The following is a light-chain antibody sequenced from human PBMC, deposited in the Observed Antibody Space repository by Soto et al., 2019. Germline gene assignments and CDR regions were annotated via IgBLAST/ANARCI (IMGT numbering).Light chain of an antibody. Sequence: QSALTQPASVSGSPGQSLTISCTGTSSDVGTYNLVSWHQQYPGKAPKVIIYEGTKRPSGVSTRFSGSKSGNTASLTISGLQADDEADYYCCSYAGSHSWVFGGGTKLTVL. CDR3: CSYAGSHSWV. CDR2: EGT. CDR1: SSDVGTYNL. V-gene: IGLV2-23*01. J-gene: IGLJ3*02.